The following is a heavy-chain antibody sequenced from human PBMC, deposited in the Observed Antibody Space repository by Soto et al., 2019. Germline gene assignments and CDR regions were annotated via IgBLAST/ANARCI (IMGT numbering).Heavy chain of an antibody. CDR3: ARVDRRGWTPTFFDS. CDR2: IYHSGST. D-gene: IGHD6-19*01. Sequence: SETLSLTCGVSGFSISSGYYWGWLRQPPGKGLEWIGTIYHSGSTFYNPSLKSRVTISVDTSKNQFSMKLSSVTAADTALYYCARVDRRGWTPTFFDSWGQGALVTVSS. V-gene: IGHV4-38-2*01. CDR1: GFSISSGYY. J-gene: IGHJ4*02.